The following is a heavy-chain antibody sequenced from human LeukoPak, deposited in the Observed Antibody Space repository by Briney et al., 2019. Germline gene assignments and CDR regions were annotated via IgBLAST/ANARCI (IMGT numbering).Heavy chain of an antibody. CDR1: GFNFSSFV. J-gene: IGHJ4*02. D-gene: IGHD5-12*01. CDR3: ARGPSAYPKCFDY. V-gene: IGHV3-33*01. Sequence: PGRSLRLSCAASGFNFSSFVMHWVRQAPGKGLEWVAVIWYDGSNKYYADSVKGRFTISRDNSKNTLYLQMNSLRAEDTAVYYCARGPSAYPKCFDYWGQGTLVTASS. CDR2: IWYDGSNK.